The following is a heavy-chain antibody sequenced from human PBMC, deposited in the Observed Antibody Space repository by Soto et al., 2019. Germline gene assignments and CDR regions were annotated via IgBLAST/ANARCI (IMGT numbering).Heavy chain of an antibody. CDR2: ISGSGGSA. J-gene: IGHJ4*02. CDR3: AKDGPYYYESSGYYSRHDY. Sequence: PGGSLRLSCAASGFTFSSYAMSWVRQAPGKGLEWVSAISGSGGSAYYADSVKGRFTISRDNSKNTLYLQMNSLRAEDTAVYYCAKDGPYYYESSGYYSRHDYWGQGSLVTVSS. V-gene: IGHV3-23*01. D-gene: IGHD3-22*01. CDR1: GFTFSSYA.